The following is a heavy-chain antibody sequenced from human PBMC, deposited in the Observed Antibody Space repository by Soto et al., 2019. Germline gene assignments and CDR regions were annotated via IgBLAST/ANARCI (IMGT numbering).Heavy chain of an antibody. Sequence: ASVKVSCKASGYTFTSYYMHWVRQAPGQGLEWMGIINPSGGSTSYAQKFQGRVTMTRDTSTSTVYMELSSLRSEDTAVYYCAREGPEGYDFWSGYSHTPDPTGGYFDYWGQGTLVTVSS. D-gene: IGHD3-3*01. J-gene: IGHJ4*02. CDR2: INPSGGST. CDR1: GYTFTSYY. V-gene: IGHV1-46*01. CDR3: AREGPEGYDFWSGYSHTPDPTGGYFDY.